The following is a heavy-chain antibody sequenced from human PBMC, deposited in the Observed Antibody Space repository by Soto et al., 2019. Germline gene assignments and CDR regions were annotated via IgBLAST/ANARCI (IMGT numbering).Heavy chain of an antibody. CDR2: IYYSGST. V-gene: IGHV4-59*08. CDR1: GGSISSYY. CDR3: ARHRWGEPGTGGVGY. J-gene: IGHJ4*02. Sequence: PSETLSLTCTVSGGSISSYYWSWIRQPPGKGLEWIGYIYYSGSTNYNPSLKSRVTISVDTSKNQFSLKLSSVTAADTAVYYCARHRWGEPGTGGVGYWGQGTLVTVSS. D-gene: IGHD3-16*01.